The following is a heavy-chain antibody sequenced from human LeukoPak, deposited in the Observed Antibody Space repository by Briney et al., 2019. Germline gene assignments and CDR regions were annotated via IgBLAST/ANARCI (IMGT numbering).Heavy chain of an antibody. J-gene: IGHJ4*02. V-gene: IGHV4-59*01. CDR3: ARVLPGELLPRSFDY. CDR2: IYYSGST. Sequence: SETLSLTCTVSGGSISSYYWSWIRQPPGKGLEWIGYIYYSGSTNYNPSLKSRVTISVDTSKNQFSLKLSSVTAADTAVYYCARVLPGELLPRSFDYWGQGTLVTVSS. D-gene: IGHD3-10*01. CDR1: GGSISSYY.